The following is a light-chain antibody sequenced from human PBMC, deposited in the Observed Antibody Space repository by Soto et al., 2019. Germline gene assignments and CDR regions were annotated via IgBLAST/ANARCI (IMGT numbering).Light chain of an antibody. V-gene: IGLV2-8*01. CDR3: TSYVGNDIWV. J-gene: IGLJ3*02. Sequence: QSARTQPPSASGSPGQSVTGSCTGNSSDVGAYKYVSWYQQYPGTAPKLMIYEVTKRPSGVPDRFSGSKSGNTASLTVSGLQAEDEADYYCTSYVGNDIWVFGGGTKLTVL. CDR1: SSDVGAYKY. CDR2: EVT.